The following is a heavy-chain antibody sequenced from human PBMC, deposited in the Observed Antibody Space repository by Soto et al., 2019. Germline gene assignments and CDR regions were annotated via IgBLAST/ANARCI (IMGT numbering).Heavy chain of an antibody. CDR1: GFTFNDHY. J-gene: IGHJ4*02. V-gene: IGHV3-72*01. CDR2: SKNRGQGVTI. CDR3: TVWIEGACY. Sequence: HLVASGGGLVQPGGSLRLSCAASGFTFNDHYMDWVRQAPGKGLEWVARSKNRGQGVTIEYAASLKGRFTISSDDSANSLFLQMNSRETDDTAVYYCTVWIEGACYWGRGILVTVSS. D-gene: IGHD3-16*01.